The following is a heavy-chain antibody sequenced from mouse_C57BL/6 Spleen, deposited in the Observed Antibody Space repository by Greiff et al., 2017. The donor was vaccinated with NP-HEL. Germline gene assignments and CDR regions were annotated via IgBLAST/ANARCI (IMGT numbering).Heavy chain of an antibody. Sequence: QVQLQQPGAELVRPGSSVKLSCKASGYTFTSYWMHWVKQRPIQGLEWIGNIDPSDSETHYNQKFKDKATLTVDKSSSTAYMQLSSLTSEDSAVYYCASGGVTTYFDVWGTGTTVTVSS. CDR1: GYTFTSYW. V-gene: IGHV1-52*01. CDR3: ASGGVTTYFDV. J-gene: IGHJ1*03. CDR2: IDPSDSET. D-gene: IGHD2-2*01.